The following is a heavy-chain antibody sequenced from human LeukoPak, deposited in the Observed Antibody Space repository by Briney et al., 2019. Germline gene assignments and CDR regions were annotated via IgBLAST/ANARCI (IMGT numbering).Heavy chain of an antibody. V-gene: IGHV3-30*02. CDR2: IRNDGNNK. J-gene: IGHJ5*02. CDR1: GFSFNDYG. CDR3: TSGKFDL. Sequence: GGSQRLSCGASGFSFNDYGMKWVRQAPGKGLEGVGFIRNDGNNKYYADSIKGRFTISRDNARNTVFLHLNSLRLDDTAVFYCTSGKFDLWGQGTLVTVPS.